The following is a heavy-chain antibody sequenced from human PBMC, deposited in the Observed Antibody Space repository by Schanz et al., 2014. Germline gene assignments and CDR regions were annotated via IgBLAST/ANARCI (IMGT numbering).Heavy chain of an antibody. CDR1: GFVFGDYY. Sequence: VHLLESGGGLVQPGGSLRLSCAASGFVFGDYYMTWIRQAPGKGLEWLSYISDSGTYTNYADSVKGRFTISRDNSKNTLYLQMNSLRVEDTAVYYCAKTLFPGGTQAFGNWGRGTLVTVSS. CDR2: ISDSGTYT. D-gene: IGHD2-8*02. J-gene: IGHJ4*02. V-gene: IGHV3-11*03. CDR3: AKTLFPGGTQAFGN.